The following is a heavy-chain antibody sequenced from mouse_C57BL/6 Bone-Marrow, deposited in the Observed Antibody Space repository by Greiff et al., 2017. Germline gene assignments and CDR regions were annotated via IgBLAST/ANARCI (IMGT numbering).Heavy chain of an antibody. CDR1: GYTFTDYE. Sequence: QVQLKESGAELVRPGASVTLSCKASGYTFTDYEMHWVKQTPVHGLEWIGAIDPETGGTAYNQKFKGKAILTADKSSSTAYMELRSLTSEDSAVYYCTYTTVVARKRYFDVWGTGTTVTVSS. CDR3: TYTTVVARKRYFDV. D-gene: IGHD1-1*01. J-gene: IGHJ1*03. CDR2: IDPETGGT. V-gene: IGHV1-15*01.